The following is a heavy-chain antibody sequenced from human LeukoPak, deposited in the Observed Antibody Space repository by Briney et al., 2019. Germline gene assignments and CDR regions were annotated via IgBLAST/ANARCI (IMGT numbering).Heavy chain of an antibody. Sequence: SETLSLTCTVSGGSVTSSYYYWGWIRQPPGKGLEWIGSIYYSGTTSYNPSLKSRVTISLDTSKNQFSLKLSSVTAADTAVYYCARDVVSYDSSGYYYVSDAFDIWGQGTMVTVSS. D-gene: IGHD3-22*01. J-gene: IGHJ3*02. CDR1: GGSVTSSYYY. V-gene: IGHV4-39*02. CDR2: IYYSGTT. CDR3: ARDVVSYDSSGYYYVSDAFDI.